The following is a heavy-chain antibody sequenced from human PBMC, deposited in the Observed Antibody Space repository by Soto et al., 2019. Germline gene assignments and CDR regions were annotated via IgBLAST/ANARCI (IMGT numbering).Heavy chain of an antibody. V-gene: IGHV3-30*18. CDR3: AKDTLYPVVSYFYYGLDV. D-gene: IGHD2-8*01. J-gene: IGHJ6*02. Sequence: QGQLVESGGGVVQTGQSLRLSCAASEFVFSDYGLHWVRQAPGKGLEWVAAISFDGANHFYADSVRGRFTISRVNSNNTLYLRMNSLRPEDSAVYFCAKDTLYPVVSYFYYGLDVWGQGTTVTVSS. CDR2: ISFDGANH. CDR1: EFVFSDYG.